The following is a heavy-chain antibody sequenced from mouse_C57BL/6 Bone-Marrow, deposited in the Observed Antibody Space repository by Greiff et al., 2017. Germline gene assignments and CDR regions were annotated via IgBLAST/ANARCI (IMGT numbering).Heavy chain of an antibody. CDR1: GYAFSTYW. Sequence: VKLMESGAELVKPGASVKISCKVSGYAFSTYWMNWVKQRPGKGLEWIGQIYPGDGDTNYNGKFKGKATLTAVKSSSTAYMQLSSLTSEDSAVYFCARDWDYFDYWGQGTTLTVSS. CDR3: ARDWDYFDY. V-gene: IGHV1-80*01. CDR2: IYPGDGDT. D-gene: IGHD4-1*01. J-gene: IGHJ2*01.